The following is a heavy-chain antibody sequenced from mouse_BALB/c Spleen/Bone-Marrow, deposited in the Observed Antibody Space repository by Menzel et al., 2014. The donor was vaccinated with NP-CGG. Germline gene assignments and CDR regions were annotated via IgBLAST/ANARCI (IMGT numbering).Heavy chain of an antibody. V-gene: IGHV14-3*02. CDR2: IDPANGNT. CDR1: GFNIKDTY. Sequence: VQLQQSGAELVKPGASVKLSCTASGFNIKDTYMHWVKQRPEQGLEWIGRIDPANGNTKYDPKFQGKATITADTSSNTAYLQLSSLTSEDTAVYYCAAYCYGCSYGFAYWGQGTLVTVSA. D-gene: IGHD1-1*01. J-gene: IGHJ3*01. CDR3: AAYCYGCSYGFAY.